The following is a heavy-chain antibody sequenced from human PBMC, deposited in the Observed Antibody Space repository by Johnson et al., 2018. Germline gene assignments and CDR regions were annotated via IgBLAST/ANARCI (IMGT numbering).Heavy chain of an antibody. CDR1: GFTFSDYW. CDR2: INKDGREK. D-gene: IGHD1-1*01. V-gene: IGHV3-7*01. CDR3: ARDTQVESTTLPLDY. Sequence: VQLVQSGGGLVQPGGSLRLSWEASGFTFSDYWMTWVRQIPGKGLEWVATINKDGREKQYVDSVKGRFTISRDNAKNSVYRQMDSLKAEDTGVYYCARDTQVESTTLPLDYWGQGTLVTVSS. J-gene: IGHJ4*02.